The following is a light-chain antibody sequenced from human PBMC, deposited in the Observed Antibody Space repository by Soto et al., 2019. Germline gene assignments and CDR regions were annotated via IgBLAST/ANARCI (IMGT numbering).Light chain of an antibody. V-gene: IGKV1-5*03. CDR2: MAS. CDR1: QRISSW. CDR3: QQYNSYPYT. J-gene: IGKJ2*01. Sequence: DIQMTQSPSTLSASVGDRVTITCRASQRISSWLAWYQQKPGKAPKLLIYMASSLESGVPSRFSGSGSGTEFTLTISSLQPDDFATYYCQQYNSYPYTFGQGTKLEIK.